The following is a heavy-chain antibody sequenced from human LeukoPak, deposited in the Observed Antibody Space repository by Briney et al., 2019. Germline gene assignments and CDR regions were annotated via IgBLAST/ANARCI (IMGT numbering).Heavy chain of an antibody. CDR2: IYTSGST. CDR1: GGSISSYY. Sequence: SETLSLTCTASGGSISSYYWSWIRHPAGKGLEWIGRIYTSGSTNYNPSLKSRVTMSVDTSKNQFSLKLSSVTAADTAVYYCARDNLGEWELFDYWGQGTLVTVSS. D-gene: IGHD1-26*01. CDR3: ARDNLGEWELFDY. V-gene: IGHV4-4*07. J-gene: IGHJ4*02.